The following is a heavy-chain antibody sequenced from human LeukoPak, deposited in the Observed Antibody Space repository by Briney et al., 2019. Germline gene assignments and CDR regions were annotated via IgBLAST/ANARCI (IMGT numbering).Heavy chain of an antibody. J-gene: IGHJ4*02. Sequence: PGGSLRLSCAASGFTVSSNYMSWVRRAPGKGLEWVSVIYSGGSTYYADSVKGRFTISRDNSKNTLYLQMNSLRAEDTAVYYCARLRGYSYGYLDYWGQGTLVTVSS. V-gene: IGHV3-53*01. CDR2: IYSGGST. CDR3: ARLRGYSYGYLDY. CDR1: GFTVSSNY. D-gene: IGHD5-18*01.